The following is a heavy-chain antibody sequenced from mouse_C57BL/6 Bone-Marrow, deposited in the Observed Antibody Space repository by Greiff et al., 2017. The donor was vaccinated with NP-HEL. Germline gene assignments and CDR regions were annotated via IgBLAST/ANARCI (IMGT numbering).Heavy chain of an antibody. CDR3: ARHRIQGAWFAY. CDR1: GFTFSDYG. J-gene: IGHJ3*01. Sequence: EVKLMESGGGLVKPGGSLKLSCAASGFTFSDYGMHWVRQAPEKGLEWVAYISSGSSTIYYADTVKGRFTISISNAKNTLFLQMTSLRSEDTAMYYCARHRIQGAWFAYWGKGTLVTVSA. V-gene: IGHV5-17*01. CDR2: ISSGSSTI.